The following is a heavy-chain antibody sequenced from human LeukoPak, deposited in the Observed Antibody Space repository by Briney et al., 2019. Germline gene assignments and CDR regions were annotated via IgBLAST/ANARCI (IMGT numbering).Heavy chain of an antibody. D-gene: IGHD2-2*01. CDR3: ARDSSIRYQLRSDAFDI. J-gene: IGHJ3*02. Sequence: SETLSLTCTVSGGSISSSSYYWGWIRQPPGKGLEWIGYIYYSGSTNYNPSLKSRVTISVDTSKNQFSLKLSSVTAADTAVYYCARDSSIRYQLRSDAFDIWGQGTMVTVSS. V-gene: IGHV4-61*05. CDR1: GGSISSSSYY. CDR2: IYYSGST.